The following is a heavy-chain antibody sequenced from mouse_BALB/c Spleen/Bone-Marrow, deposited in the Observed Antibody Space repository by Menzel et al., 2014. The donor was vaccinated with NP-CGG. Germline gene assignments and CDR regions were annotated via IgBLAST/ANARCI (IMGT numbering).Heavy chain of an antibody. CDR3: ARFGNYGGFAY. D-gene: IGHD2-1*01. Sequence: VQVVESGAELVRPGASVKLSCKASGYSFTNYWMNWVKQRPGQGLEWIGMFHPSDSETRLNQKFKDKATLTVDKSSSTAYMQLSSPTSEDSAVYYCARFGNYGGFAYWGQGTLVTVSA. J-gene: IGHJ3*01. CDR2: FHPSDSET. CDR1: GYSFTNYW. V-gene: IGHV1-74*01.